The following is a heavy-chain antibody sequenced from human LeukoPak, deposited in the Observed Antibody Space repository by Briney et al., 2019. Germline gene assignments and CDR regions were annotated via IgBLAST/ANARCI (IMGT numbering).Heavy chain of an antibody. J-gene: IGHJ5*02. CDR1: GYTFTGYY. CDR2: INPSGGST. D-gene: IGHD1-7*01. V-gene: IGHV1-46*01. CDR3: ARATLELPNWFDP. Sequence: ASVKVSCKASGYTFTGYYMHWVRQAPGQGLEWMGIINPSGGSTSYAQKFQGRVTMTRDMTTSTVYMELSSLRSEDTAVYYCARATLELPNWFDPWGQGTLVTVSS.